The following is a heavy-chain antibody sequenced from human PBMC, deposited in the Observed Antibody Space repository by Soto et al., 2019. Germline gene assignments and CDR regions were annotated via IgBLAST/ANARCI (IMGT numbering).Heavy chain of an antibody. D-gene: IGHD3-3*01. CDR3: ARVLRFLEWFRFDP. V-gene: IGHV4-39*01. CDR2: IYYSGST. J-gene: IGHJ5*02. Sequence: QLQLQESGPGLVKPSETLSLTCTVSGGSISSSSYYWGWIRQPPGKGLEWIGSIYYSGSTYYNPSLKRRVPIAVDTSKNQFSLKLSSVTAADTAVYYCARVLRFLEWFRFDPWGQGTLVTVSS. CDR1: GGSISSSSYY.